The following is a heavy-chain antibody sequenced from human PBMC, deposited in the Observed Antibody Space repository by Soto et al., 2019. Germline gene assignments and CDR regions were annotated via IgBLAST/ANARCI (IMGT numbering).Heavy chain of an antibody. V-gene: IGHV4-31*03. CDR3: ERDKGTYLLDY. Sequence: SETLSLTCTVSGGSISSGGYYWSWIRQHPGKGLEWIGYIYYSGSTYYNPSLKSRVTISVDTSKNQFSLKLSSVTAADTAVYYCERDKGTYLLDYWGQGTLVTVSS. J-gene: IGHJ4*02. CDR1: GGSISSGGYY. CDR2: IYYSGST.